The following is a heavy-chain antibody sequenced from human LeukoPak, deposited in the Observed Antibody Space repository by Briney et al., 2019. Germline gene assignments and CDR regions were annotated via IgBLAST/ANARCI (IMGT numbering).Heavy chain of an antibody. CDR2: IYYSGST. J-gene: IGHJ4*02. CDR3: ARTGYSSGWYGNFDY. V-gene: IGHV4-39*01. Sequence: PSDTLSLTCTVSGGSISNTNYYWNWIRQPPGKGLEWIGSIYYSGSTYYRPSLKSRVTISVDTSKNQFSLKLSSVTAADTAVYYCARTGYSSGWYGNFDYWGQGTLVTVSS. D-gene: IGHD6-19*01. CDR1: GGSISNTNYY.